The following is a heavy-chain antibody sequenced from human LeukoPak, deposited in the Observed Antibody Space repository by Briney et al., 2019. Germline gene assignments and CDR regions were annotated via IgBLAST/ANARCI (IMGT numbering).Heavy chain of an antibody. V-gene: IGHV1-69*04. J-gene: IGHJ4*02. CDR2: IIPILGIA. Sequence: ASVKASCKASGGTFSSYAISWVRQAPGQGLEWMGRIIPILGIANYAQKFQGRVTITADKSTSTAYMELSSLRSEDTAVYYCASWIEEMATIEDYWGQGTLVTVSS. CDR3: ASWIEEMATIEDY. CDR1: GGTFSSYA. D-gene: IGHD5-24*01.